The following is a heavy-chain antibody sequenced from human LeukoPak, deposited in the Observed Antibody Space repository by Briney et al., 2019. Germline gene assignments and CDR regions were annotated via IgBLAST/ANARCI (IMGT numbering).Heavy chain of an antibody. CDR1: GFTFVDYG. V-gene: IGHV3-20*01. CDR2: INWNGGST. J-gene: IGHJ6*02. D-gene: IGHD3-9*01. Sequence: GGSLRLSCAASGFTFVDYGISWVRQAPGKGLEWVSVINWNGGSTGYADSVKGRFTISRDNVKNSLYLQMNSLRAEDTALYHCARGEYLTGYPPYGMDVWGQGPTVTVPS. CDR3: ARGEYLTGYPPYGMDV.